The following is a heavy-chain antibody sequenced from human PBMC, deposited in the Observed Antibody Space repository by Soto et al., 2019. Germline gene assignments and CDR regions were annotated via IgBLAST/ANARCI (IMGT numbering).Heavy chain of an antibody. CDR2: VKSKNDGGTT. Sequence: GGSQRLSCAASGVTFSNAWINWVRQAPGKGLEWVGRVKSKNDGGTTDFAAPVKGRFAISRDDSKNMVYLEMNSLQTEDTAIYYCTTDSYITSIIVRFDYWGHGTLVTVSS. CDR1: GVTFSNAW. V-gene: IGHV3-15*07. CDR3: TTDSYITSIIVRFDY. J-gene: IGHJ4*01. D-gene: IGHD3-22*01.